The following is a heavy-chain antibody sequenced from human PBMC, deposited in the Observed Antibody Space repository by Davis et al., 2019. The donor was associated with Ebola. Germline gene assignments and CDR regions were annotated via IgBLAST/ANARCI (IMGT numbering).Heavy chain of an antibody. CDR3: ARDRIVASTLLGDYYGMDV. J-gene: IGHJ6*04. V-gene: IGHV1-46*01. CDR2: INPSGGST. CDR1: GYTFTGYY. D-gene: IGHD5-12*01. Sequence: ASVKVSCKASGYTFTGYYMHWVRQAPGQGLEWMGIINPSGGSTSYAQKFQGRVTMTRDTSTSTVYMELSSLRSEDTAVYYCARDRIVASTLLGDYYGMDVWGKGTTVTVSS.